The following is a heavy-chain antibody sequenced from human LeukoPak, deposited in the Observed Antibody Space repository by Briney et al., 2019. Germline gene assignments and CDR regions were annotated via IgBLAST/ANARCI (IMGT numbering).Heavy chain of an antibody. CDR2: INHSGST. J-gene: IGHJ3*02. V-gene: IGHV4-34*01. CDR3: ARGDYYDILTGYYRNKDAFDI. Sequence: PSETLSLTCAVHGGSFSGYYWSWIRRPPGMGLEWIGGINHSGSTYYNPSLKSRVTIPVDTSKNQFSLKLTSVTAADTAVYYCARGDYYDILTGYYRNKDAFDIWGQGTMVTVSS. D-gene: IGHD3-9*01. CDR1: GGSFSGYY.